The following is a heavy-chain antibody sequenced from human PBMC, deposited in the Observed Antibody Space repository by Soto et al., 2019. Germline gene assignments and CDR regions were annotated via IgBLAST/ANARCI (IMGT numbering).Heavy chain of an antibody. CDR1: GFTFSSYG. J-gene: IGHJ4*02. V-gene: IGHV3-33*01. CDR3: ARQQYYYDSSGYLAPYYFDY. D-gene: IGHD3-22*01. Sequence: GGSLRLSCAASGFTFSSYGIHWVRQAPGKGLEWVAVIWYDGSNKYYADSVKGRFTISRDNSKNTLYLQMNSLRAEDTAVYYCARQQYYYDSSGYLAPYYFDYWGQGTLVTVSS. CDR2: IWYDGSNK.